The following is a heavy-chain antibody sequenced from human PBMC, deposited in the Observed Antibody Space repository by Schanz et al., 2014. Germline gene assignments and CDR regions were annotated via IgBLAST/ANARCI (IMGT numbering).Heavy chain of an antibody. CDR3: ARGRGCYDY. Sequence: QVQLVQSGAEVKKPGASVKVSCKASGYTFTSYSMHWVRQAPGQGLEWMGRIISILGIPNYAQKFQGRVTFTADKSTSTAYMELSSLTSEDTAVHYCARGRGCYDYWGQGTLVTVSS. CDR1: GYTFTSYS. V-gene: IGHV1-69*09. J-gene: IGHJ4*02. CDR2: IISILGIP. D-gene: IGHD2-21*01.